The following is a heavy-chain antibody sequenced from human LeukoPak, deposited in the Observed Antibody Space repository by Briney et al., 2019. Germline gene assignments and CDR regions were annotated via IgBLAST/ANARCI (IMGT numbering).Heavy chain of an antibody. CDR2: IRYDGSKK. Sequence: QTGGSLRLSCGASRFSFSSYGMHWVRQAPGKGLEWVAFIRYDGSKKYYADSLKGRFTVSRDNSRNTLYLQMNSLRPEDTAVYYCAKDVRPNNYVARQIDYWGQGTLVTVSS. J-gene: IGHJ4*02. D-gene: IGHD3-10*02. V-gene: IGHV3-30*02. CDR1: RFSFSSYG. CDR3: AKDVRPNNYVARQIDY.